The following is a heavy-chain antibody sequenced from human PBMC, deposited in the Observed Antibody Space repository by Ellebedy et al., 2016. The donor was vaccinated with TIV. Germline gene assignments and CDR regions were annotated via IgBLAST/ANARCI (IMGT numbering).Heavy chain of an antibody. V-gene: IGHV3-21*01. D-gene: IGHD1-26*01. Sequence: GGSLRLXXAASGFTFSSYSMNWVRQAPGKGLEWVSSISSSSSYIYYADSVKGRFTISRDNAKNSLYLQMNSLRAEDTAVYYCARDLTPQWGAGSGYYGMDVWGQGTTVTVSS. CDR2: ISSSSSYI. CDR3: ARDLTPQWGAGSGYYGMDV. J-gene: IGHJ6*02. CDR1: GFTFSSYS.